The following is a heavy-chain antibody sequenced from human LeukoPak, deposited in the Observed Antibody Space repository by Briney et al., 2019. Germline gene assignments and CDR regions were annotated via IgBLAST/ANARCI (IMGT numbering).Heavy chain of an antibody. J-gene: IGHJ4*02. D-gene: IGHD5-18*01. CDR3: ASRIQLWSVDH. CDR2: IYYSGST. Sequence: SETLSLTCTVSGGSISSSSYHWGWIRQPPGKGLEWIGSIYYSGSTYYNPSLKSRVTISVDTSKNQFSLKLSSVTAADTAVYYCASRIQLWSVDHWGQGTLVTVPS. CDR1: GGSISSSSYH. V-gene: IGHV4-39*07.